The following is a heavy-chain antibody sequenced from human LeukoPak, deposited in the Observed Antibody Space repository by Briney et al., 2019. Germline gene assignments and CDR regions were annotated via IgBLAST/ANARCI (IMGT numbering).Heavy chain of an antibody. CDR1: GFTFSNYA. V-gene: IGHV3-23*01. CDR3: AKGRQGYSGYDYSLGY. CDR2: VSGSGGST. D-gene: IGHD5-12*01. J-gene: IGHJ4*02. Sequence: GGSLRLSCAASGFTFSNYAMSWARQAPGKGLQWVSTVSGSGGSTYYADSVKGRFTISRDNSKNTLYLQMNSLRAEDTAGYYCAKGRQGYSGYDYSLGYWGQGTLVTVSS.